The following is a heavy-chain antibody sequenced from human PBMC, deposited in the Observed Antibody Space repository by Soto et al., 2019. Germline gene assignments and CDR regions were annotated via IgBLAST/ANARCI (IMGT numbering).Heavy chain of an antibody. D-gene: IGHD3-10*01. J-gene: IGHJ6*02. CDR2: IYATGDT. CDR3: ARELLMLRGAGGMAV. CDR1: GASLSRYY. Sequence: PSETLSLTCNVSGASLSRYYWSWIRQPPGKGLEWIGRIYATGDTDYNPSLKSRISMSVDMSKNHFSLTLTSVTAADTAIYYCARELLMLRGAGGMAVWGQGTTV. V-gene: IGHV4-4*07.